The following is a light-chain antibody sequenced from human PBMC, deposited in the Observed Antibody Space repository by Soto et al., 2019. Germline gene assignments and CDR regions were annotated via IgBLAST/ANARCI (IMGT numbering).Light chain of an antibody. Sequence: DIVMTQSPATLSVSPGERATLSCRASQSVSSNLAWYQQAPGQAPRLLIYGASTRATGIPARFSGSGSGTEFTLTISSLQSEAFAVYYCQHYNNWPPWTFGQGTKVEIK. V-gene: IGKV3-15*01. CDR2: GAS. J-gene: IGKJ1*01. CDR1: QSVSSN. CDR3: QHYNNWPPWT.